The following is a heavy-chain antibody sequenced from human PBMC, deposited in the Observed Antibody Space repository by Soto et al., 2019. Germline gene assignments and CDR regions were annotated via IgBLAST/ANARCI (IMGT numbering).Heavy chain of an antibody. CDR1: GGSITTSSYF. V-gene: IGHV4-39*01. D-gene: IGHD6-19*01. CDR2: ISYSGST. J-gene: IGHJ4*02. CDR3: ARLYRSDWYYCDY. Sequence: QKQLEESGPGLVKPSETLSLTCTVSGGSITTSSYFWAWIRQPPGKGLEWIGRISYSGSTYYKPSLKSRVTMSVDTSKNQFSLKLSAVTAADTAVYYCARLYRSDWYYCDYWGQGTLVTVSS.